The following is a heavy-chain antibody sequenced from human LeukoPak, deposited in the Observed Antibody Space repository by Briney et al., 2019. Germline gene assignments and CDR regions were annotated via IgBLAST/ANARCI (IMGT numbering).Heavy chain of an antibody. J-gene: IGHJ3*02. Sequence: SVKVSCKASGGTFSSYAISWVRQAPGQELEWMGGIIHIFGTANYAQKFQGRVTITADESTSTAYMELSSLRAEDTAVYYCARGEYQLLGDAFDIWGQGTMVTVSS. CDR2: IIHIFGTA. D-gene: IGHD2-2*01. V-gene: IGHV1-69*01. CDR1: GGTFSSYA. CDR3: ARGEYQLLGDAFDI.